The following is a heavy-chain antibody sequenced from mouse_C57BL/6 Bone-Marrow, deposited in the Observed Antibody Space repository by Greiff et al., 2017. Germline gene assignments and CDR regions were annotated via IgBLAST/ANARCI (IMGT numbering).Heavy chain of an antibody. CDR1: GYTFTSYW. CDR2: IDPNSGGT. J-gene: IGHJ2*01. Sequence: QVQLQQPGAELVKPGASVTLSCKASGYTFTSYWMHWVKQRPGQGLEWIGRIDPNSGGTKYNEKFKSKATLTVDKPSSTTYMQLSSLTSEDSAVYYCARDGYNFDYGGQGTTLTVSS. D-gene: IGHD2-3*01. V-gene: IGHV1-72*01. CDR3: ARDGYNFDY.